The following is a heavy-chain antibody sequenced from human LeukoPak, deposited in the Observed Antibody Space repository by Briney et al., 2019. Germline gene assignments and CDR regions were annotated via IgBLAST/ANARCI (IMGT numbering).Heavy chain of an antibody. Sequence: SQTLSLTCTVSGGSISSGGYYWSWIRQHPGKGLEWIGYIYYSGSTYYNPSLKSRVTISVDTSKNQFSLKLSSVTAADTAVYYCARSKYYDFWSGYSHFDYWGQGTLVTVSS. J-gene: IGHJ4*02. CDR3: ARSKYYDFWSGYSHFDY. CDR2: IYYSGST. CDR1: GGSISSGGYY. V-gene: IGHV4-31*03. D-gene: IGHD3-3*01.